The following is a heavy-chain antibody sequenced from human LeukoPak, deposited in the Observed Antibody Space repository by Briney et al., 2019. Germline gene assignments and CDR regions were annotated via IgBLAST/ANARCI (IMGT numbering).Heavy chain of an antibody. V-gene: IGHV4-38-2*02. J-gene: IGHJ3*02. CDR3: ARVGVGANGAFDI. Sequence: PSETLSLTCTVSGYSISSGYYWGWIRQPPGKGLEWIGSIYHSGSTYYNPSLKSRVTISVDTSKNQFSLKLSSVTAADTAMYYCARVGVGANGAFDIWGQGTMVTVSS. CDR2: IYHSGST. CDR1: GYSISSGYY. D-gene: IGHD1-26*01.